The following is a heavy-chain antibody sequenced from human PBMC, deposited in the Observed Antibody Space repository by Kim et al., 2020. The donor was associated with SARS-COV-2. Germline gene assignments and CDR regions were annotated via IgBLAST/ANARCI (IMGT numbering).Heavy chain of an antibody. CDR1: GGSISDYY. Sequence: SETLSLTCIVSGGSISDYYWSWIRQPPGKELEWIGYVHNTGSTNYNPFLNSRVTILVDTSKNHFSLRLRSVTAADTAVYFCARGQHLPIDVFDIWGQGT. CDR3: ARGQHLPIDVFDI. V-gene: IGHV4-59*01. CDR2: VHNTGST. J-gene: IGHJ3*02. D-gene: IGHD6-13*01.